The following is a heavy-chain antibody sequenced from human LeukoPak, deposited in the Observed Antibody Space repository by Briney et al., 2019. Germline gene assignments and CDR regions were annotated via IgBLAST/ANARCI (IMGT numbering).Heavy chain of an antibody. J-gene: IGHJ6*02. CDR2: ISSSGSFI. D-gene: IGHD3-10*01. CDR3: AKNYGSGANGMDV. Sequence: GGSLRLSCAASGFTFSSYSMNWVRQAPGKGLEWVSSISSSGSFIYYADSVKGRLTTSRDNAKNSLYLQMNSLRADDTAVYYCAKNYGSGANGMDVWGQGTTVTVSS. V-gene: IGHV3-21*01. CDR1: GFTFSSYS.